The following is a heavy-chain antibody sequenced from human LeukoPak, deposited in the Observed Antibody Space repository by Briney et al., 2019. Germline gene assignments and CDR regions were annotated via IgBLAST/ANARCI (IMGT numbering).Heavy chain of an antibody. D-gene: IGHD2-15*01. CDR1: GFTFSSYA. J-gene: IGHJ6*03. CDR3: AKYWRYATHYYYMDV. V-gene: IGHV3-23*01. Sequence: AGGSLRLSCAASGFTFSSYAMSWVRQAPGKGLEWVSAISGGGVSTYYADSVKGRFTISRDNSKNTLYLQMNSLRAEDTAVYYCAKYWRYATHYYYMDVWGKGTTVTVSS. CDR2: ISGGGVST.